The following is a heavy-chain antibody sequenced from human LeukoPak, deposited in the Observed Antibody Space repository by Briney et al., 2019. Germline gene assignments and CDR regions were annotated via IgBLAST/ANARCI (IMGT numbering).Heavy chain of an antibody. CDR3: VKNWGYAFDI. CDR1: GYTFTSYW. D-gene: IGHD7-27*01. J-gene: IGHJ3*02. V-gene: IGHV5-51*01. Sequence: GESLKISCQASGYTFTSYWIGWVRQTPGKGLEWMGIIFPGDFDTEYSPSFQGQVNISADKSISTAYLQWNSLKASDTAMYYCVKNWGYAFDIWGQGTMVTVSS. CDR2: IFPGDFDT.